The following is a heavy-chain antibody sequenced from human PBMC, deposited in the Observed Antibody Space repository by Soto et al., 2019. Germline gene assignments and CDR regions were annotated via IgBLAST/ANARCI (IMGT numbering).Heavy chain of an antibody. CDR1: GFTFSSYG. D-gene: IGHD2-15*01. Sequence: GGSLRLPCAASGFTFSSYGMHWVRQAPGKGLEWVAVISYDGSNKYYADSVKGRFTISRDNSKNTLYLQMNSLRAEDTAVYYCAKDKGVVRLLYYFDYWGQGTLVTVSS. CDR3: AKDKGVVRLLYYFDY. J-gene: IGHJ4*02. CDR2: ISYDGSNK. V-gene: IGHV3-30*18.